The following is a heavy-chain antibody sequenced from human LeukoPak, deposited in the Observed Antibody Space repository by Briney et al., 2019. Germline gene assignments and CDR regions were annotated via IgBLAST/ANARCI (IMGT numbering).Heavy chain of an antibody. V-gene: IGHV4-39*07. CDR2: IYYSGST. J-gene: IGHJ3*02. D-gene: IGHD2-2*01. Sequence: SETLSLTCTVSGGSISSSSYYWGWIRQPPGKGLEWIGSIYYSGSTYYNPSLKSRVTISVDTSKNQFSLKLSSVTAADTAVYYCARGLTRYQRAFDIWGQGTMVTVSS. CDR1: GGSISSSSYY. CDR3: ARGLTRYQRAFDI.